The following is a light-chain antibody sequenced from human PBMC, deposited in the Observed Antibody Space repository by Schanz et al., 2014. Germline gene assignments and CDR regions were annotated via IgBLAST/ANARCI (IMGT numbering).Light chain of an antibody. Sequence: QSVLTQPASVSGSPGQSITISCTGTSSDVGGYNYVSWYQQHPGKAPKLMIYEVNNRPSGVSNRFSGSKSGNTASLAISGLQPEDEADYYCCSYTGSGMLFGGGTKVTVL. CDR1: SSDVGGYNY. V-gene: IGLV2-14*01. CDR2: EVN. J-gene: IGLJ2*01. CDR3: CSYTGSGML.